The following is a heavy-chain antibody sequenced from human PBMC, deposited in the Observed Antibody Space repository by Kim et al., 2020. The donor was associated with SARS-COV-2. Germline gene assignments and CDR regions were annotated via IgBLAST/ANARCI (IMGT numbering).Heavy chain of an antibody. Sequence: ASVKVSCKASGYTFTGYYMHWVRQAPGQGLEWMGWINPNSGGTNYAQKFQGRVTMTRDTSISTAYMELSRLRSDDTAVYYCARDLQHSTNYYYYGMDVWGQGTTVTVSS. V-gene: IGHV1-2*02. J-gene: IGHJ6*02. CDR1: GYTFTGYY. D-gene: IGHD6-13*01. CDR3: ARDLQHSTNYYYYGMDV. CDR2: INPNSGGT.